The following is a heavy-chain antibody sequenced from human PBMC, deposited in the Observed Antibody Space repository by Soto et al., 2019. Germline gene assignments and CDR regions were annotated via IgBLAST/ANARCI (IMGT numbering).Heavy chain of an antibody. CDR1: GVTFSSYA. V-gene: IGHV3-23*01. D-gene: IGHD3-10*01. J-gene: IGHJ4*02. Sequence: EVQLLESGGGSLQPGGSLRLSCAASGVTFSSYAMSWVRQAPGEGLEWVLAFSGSGGSTYYADSVKGRFTISRDNPKNTLYLQMNRLRAEDTAVNYCAKASGWFGEFDYWGQGPLVTVS. CDR2: FSGSGGST. CDR3: AKASGWFGEFDY.